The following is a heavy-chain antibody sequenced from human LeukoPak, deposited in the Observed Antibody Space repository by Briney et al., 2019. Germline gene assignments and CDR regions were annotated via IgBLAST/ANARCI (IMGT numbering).Heavy chain of an antibody. J-gene: IGHJ4*02. CDR3: ARGHYDVLAASYKWTPDY. D-gene: IGHD3-9*01. CDR1: GFTFNTFN. Sequence: GGSLRLSCAASGFTFNTFNMNWVRQAPGKGLEWVSSITSGGDYIYYADSVKGRFTTSRDNAKNPLSLQLNSLRVEDTAVYYCARGHYDVLAASYKWTPDYWGQGTLVTVSS. V-gene: IGHV3-21*01. CDR2: ITSGGDYI.